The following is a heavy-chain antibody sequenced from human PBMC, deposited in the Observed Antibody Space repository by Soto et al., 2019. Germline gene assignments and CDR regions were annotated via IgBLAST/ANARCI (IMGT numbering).Heavy chain of an antibody. CDR3: ARERGSGWTFDY. V-gene: IGHV3-48*01. CDR2: ISSSSTI. J-gene: IGHJ4*02. Sequence: GGSLRLSCAASGFTFSTYSMNWVRQAPGKGLEWVSSISSSSTIYYADSVKGRFTISRDNVQNSLYLQMHSLRAEDTAVYYCARERGSGWTFDYWGQRTPVTVSS. CDR1: GFTFSTYS. D-gene: IGHD6-19*01.